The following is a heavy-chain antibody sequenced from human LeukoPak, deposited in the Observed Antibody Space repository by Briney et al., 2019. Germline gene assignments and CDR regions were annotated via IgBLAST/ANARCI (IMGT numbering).Heavy chain of an antibody. CDR2: ISSSSSTI. V-gene: IGHV3-48*01. J-gene: IGHJ6*03. Sequence: PSETLSLTCTVSGGSISSSSYYWGWIRQPPGKGLEWVSYISSSSSTIYYADSVKGRFTISRDNAKNSLYLQMNSLRAEDTAVYYCARVPYYMDVWGKGTTVTVSS. CDR3: ARVPYYMDV. CDR1: GGSISSSS.